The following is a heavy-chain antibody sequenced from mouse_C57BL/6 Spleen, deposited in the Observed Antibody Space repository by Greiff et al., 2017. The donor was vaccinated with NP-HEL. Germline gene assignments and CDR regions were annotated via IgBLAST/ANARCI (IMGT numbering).Heavy chain of an antibody. J-gene: IGHJ4*01. D-gene: IGHD2-4*01. CDR2: IDPSDSYT. CDR3: GREGWGDYDDAMDY. CDR1: GYTFTSYW. Sequence: QVQLQQPGAELVRPGTSVKLSCKASGYTFTSYWMHWVKQRPGQGLEWIGVIDPSDSYTNYNQKFKGKATLTVDTSSSTAYMQLSSLTSEDSGVYYCGREGWGDYDDAMDYWGQGTSVTVSS. V-gene: IGHV1-59*01.